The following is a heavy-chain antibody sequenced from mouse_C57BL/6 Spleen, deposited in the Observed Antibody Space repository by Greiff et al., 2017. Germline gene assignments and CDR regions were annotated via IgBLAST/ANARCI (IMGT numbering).Heavy chain of an antibody. D-gene: IGHD1-1*01. Sequence: VKLQESGAELARPGASVKLSCKASGYTFTSYDINWVKQRPGQGLEWIGWIYPRDGSTKYNEKFKGKATLTVDTSSSTAYMELHSLTSEDSAVYFCARSEGDYYGSSYSWFAYWGQGTLVTVSA. CDR3: ARSEGDYYGSSYSWFAY. CDR2: IYPRDGST. V-gene: IGHV1-85*01. J-gene: IGHJ3*01. CDR1: GYTFTSYD.